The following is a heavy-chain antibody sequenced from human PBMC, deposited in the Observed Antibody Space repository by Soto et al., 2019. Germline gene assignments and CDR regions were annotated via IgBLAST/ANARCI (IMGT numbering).Heavy chain of an antibody. Sequence: ASVKVSCKVSGYTLTELSMHWVRQAPGKGLEWMGGFDPEYGETIYAQKFQGRVTMTEDTSTDTAYMELSSLRSEDTAVYYCATDLGLRGIAVAETYYYGMDVWGQGTTVTVS. V-gene: IGHV1-24*01. CDR3: ATDLGLRGIAVAETYYYGMDV. J-gene: IGHJ6*02. CDR2: FDPEYGET. D-gene: IGHD6-19*01. CDR1: GYTLTELS.